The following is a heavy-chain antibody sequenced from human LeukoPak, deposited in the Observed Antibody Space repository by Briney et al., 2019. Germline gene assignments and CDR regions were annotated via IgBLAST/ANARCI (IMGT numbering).Heavy chain of an antibody. CDR3: ARREWSKYYFDY. D-gene: IGHD3-3*01. CDR2: IYYSGST. Sequence: SQTLSLTCTVSDGSISSGGYYWSWIRQHPGKGLEWIGYIYYSGSTYYNPSLKSRVTISVDTSKNQFSLKLSSVTAADTAVYYCARREWSKYYFDYWGQGTLVTVSS. J-gene: IGHJ4*02. CDR1: DGSISSGGYY. V-gene: IGHV4-31*03.